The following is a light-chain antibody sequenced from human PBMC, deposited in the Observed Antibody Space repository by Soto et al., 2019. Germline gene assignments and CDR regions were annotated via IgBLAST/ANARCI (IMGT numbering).Light chain of an antibody. CDR1: QNVYNN. V-gene: IGKV3-15*01. Sequence: EIVMTQSPATLSVSPGEGATLSCKASQNVYNNLAWYQQRPGQPPRLLIYDASTRATGISARFSGSGYGTEFTLTLSSLQSEDFAVYFCQQCRNWQLTFGGVTKVEIK. J-gene: IGKJ4*01. CDR3: QQCRNWQLT. CDR2: DAS.